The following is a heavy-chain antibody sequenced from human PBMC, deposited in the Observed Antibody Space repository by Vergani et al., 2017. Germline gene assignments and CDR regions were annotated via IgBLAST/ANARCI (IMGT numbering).Heavy chain of an antibody. CDR2: IIPILGTA. CDR3: AGDPYYYGTGISRPYYYYYYGMDV. V-gene: IGHV1-69*06. D-gene: IGHD3-10*01. Sequence: QVQLVQSGAEVKKPGSSVKVSCKASGGTFSSYAISWVRQAPGQGLEWMGGIIPILGTANYAQKFQGRVPITADISTSTAYMELSSLITVDTAVSYCAGDPYYYGTGISRPYYYYYYGMDVWGQGTTVTVSS. J-gene: IGHJ6*02. CDR1: GGTFSSYA.